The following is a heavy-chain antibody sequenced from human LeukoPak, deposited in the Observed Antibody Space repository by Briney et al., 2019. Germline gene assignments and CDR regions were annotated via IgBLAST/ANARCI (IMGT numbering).Heavy chain of an antibody. J-gene: IGHJ4*02. V-gene: IGHV4-39*01. CDR2: IYYSGST. D-gene: IGHD3-22*01. CDR3: AGHSSFGYYYDSSGYYLFDY. CDR1: GGSISSGGYY. Sequence: SETLSLTCTVSGGSISSGGYYWSWIRQHPGKGLEWIGYIYYSGSTYYNPSLKSRVTISVDTSKNQFSLKLSSVTAADTAVYYCAGHSSFGYYYDSSGYYLFDYWGQGTLVTVSS.